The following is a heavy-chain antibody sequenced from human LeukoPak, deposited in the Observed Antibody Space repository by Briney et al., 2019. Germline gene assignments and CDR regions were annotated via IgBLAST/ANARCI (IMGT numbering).Heavy chain of an antibody. CDR3: ARGGYFSFDY. J-gene: IGHJ4*02. D-gene: IGHD2/OR15-2a*01. Sequence: GGSLRLSCVPSGFSFSTYDMSWVRQAPGKGLEWVSGITANTRGSITYYADSVKGRLTISRDSSKDTLYLQMNSLRAEDTAVYFCARGGYFSFDYWGQGTLVTVSS. CDR2: ITANTRGSIT. V-gene: IGHV3-23*01. CDR1: GFSFSTYD.